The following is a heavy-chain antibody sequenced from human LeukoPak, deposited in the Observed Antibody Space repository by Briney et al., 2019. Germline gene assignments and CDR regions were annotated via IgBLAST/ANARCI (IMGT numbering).Heavy chain of an antibody. V-gene: IGHV1-18*01. CDR2: ISAYNGNT. Sequence: GASVKVSCKASGYTFTSYGISWVRQAPGQGLEWMGWISAYNGNTDYAQKLQGRVTMTTDTSTSTAYMELRSLRSDDTAVYYCARALIAAADTAYFQHWGQGTLVTVSS. CDR1: GYTFTSYG. CDR3: ARALIAAADTAYFQH. J-gene: IGHJ1*01. D-gene: IGHD6-13*01.